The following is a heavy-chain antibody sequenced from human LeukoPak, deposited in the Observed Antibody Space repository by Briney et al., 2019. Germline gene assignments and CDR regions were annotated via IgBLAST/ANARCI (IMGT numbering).Heavy chain of an antibody. CDR2: ISDSAGST. D-gene: IGHD3-10*01. CDR3: ADMVRGSYYFDY. CDR1: GFTFSSYA. V-gene: IGHV3-23*01. J-gene: IGHJ4*02. Sequence: GGSLRLSCVASGFTFSSYAMSWVRQAPGKGLEWVSSISDSAGSTYYADSVKGRFTISRDNSKNTLYLQMNSLRAEDTAVYYCADMVRGSYYFDYWGQGTLVTVSS.